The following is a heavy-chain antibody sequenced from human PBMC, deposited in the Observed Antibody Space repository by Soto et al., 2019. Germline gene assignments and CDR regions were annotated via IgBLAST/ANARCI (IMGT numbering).Heavy chain of an antibody. D-gene: IGHD2-15*01. CDR1: GGTFSSYT. CDR2: IIPILGIA. J-gene: IGHJ4*02. Sequence: QVQLVQSGAEVKKPGSSVKVSCKASGGTFSSYTLSWVRQAPGQGLEWMGRIIPILGIANYAQKFQGRVTITADKSMRTAYMELSSLRSEDTAVYYCARDSGYGSGGSCHIEGPIDYWGQGTLVTVSS. CDR3: ARDSGYGSGGSCHIEGPIDY. V-gene: IGHV1-69*08.